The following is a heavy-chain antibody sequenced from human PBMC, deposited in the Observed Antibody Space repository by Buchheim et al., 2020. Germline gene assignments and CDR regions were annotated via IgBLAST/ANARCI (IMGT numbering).Heavy chain of an antibody. D-gene: IGHD6-13*01. CDR3: ARGGIAAAYFYYYYGMDV. Sequence: QVQLQQWGAGLLKPSETLSLTCAVYGGSFSGYYWSWIRQPPGKGLEWIGEINHSGSTNYNPSLKSRVTISVDTSKNQFSLKLSSVTAADTAVYYCARGGIAAAYFYYYYGMDVWGQGTT. V-gene: IGHV4-34*01. CDR2: INHSGST. J-gene: IGHJ6*02. CDR1: GGSFSGYY.